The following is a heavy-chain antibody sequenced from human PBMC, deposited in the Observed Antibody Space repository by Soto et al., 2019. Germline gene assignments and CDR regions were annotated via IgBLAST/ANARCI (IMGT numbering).Heavy chain of an antibody. CDR2: IYYSGST. V-gene: IGHV4-39*01. Sequence: SETLSLTCTVSGGSISSSSYYWGWIRQPPGKGLEWIGSIYYSGSTYYNPSLKSRVTISVDTSKNQFSLKLSSVTAADTAVYYCAGHRRWQTFDYWGQGTLVTVSS. CDR3: AGHRRWQTFDY. D-gene: IGHD2-15*01. CDR1: GGSISSSSYY. J-gene: IGHJ4*02.